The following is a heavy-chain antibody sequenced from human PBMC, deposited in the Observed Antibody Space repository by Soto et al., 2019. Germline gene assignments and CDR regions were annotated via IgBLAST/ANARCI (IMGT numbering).Heavy chain of an antibody. CDR1: GYNFTNLW. Sequence: PGESLKISCKGSGYNFTNLWIGWVRQMPGKGLEWMAIIYPDDSDTRYSPSFQGQVTISADKSINTAYLQWSGLRASDTAVYYCARHISAIAARMDVWGQGTTVTVSS. J-gene: IGHJ6*02. V-gene: IGHV5-51*01. CDR3: ARHISAIAARMDV. D-gene: IGHD6-6*01. CDR2: IYPDDSDT.